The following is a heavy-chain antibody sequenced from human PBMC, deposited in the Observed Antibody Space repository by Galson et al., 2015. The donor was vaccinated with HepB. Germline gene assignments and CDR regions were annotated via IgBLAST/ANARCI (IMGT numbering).Heavy chain of an antibody. CDR1: GFTFSPYT. D-gene: IGHD4-23*01. V-gene: IGHV3-7*03. Sequence: SLRLSCAASGFTFSPYTMTWVRQAPGKGLEWVANIRQDGSEKNYVDSVKGRFTISRDNMKNSLFLQMHSLRADDTAMYYCTRGVTPGDWGQGTLVAVSS. CDR3: TRGVTPGD. CDR2: IRQDGSEK. J-gene: IGHJ4*02.